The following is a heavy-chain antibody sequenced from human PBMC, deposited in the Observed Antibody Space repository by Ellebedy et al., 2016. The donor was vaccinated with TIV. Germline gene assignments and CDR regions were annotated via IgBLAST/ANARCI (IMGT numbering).Heavy chain of an antibody. CDR2: ISGSGGST. CDR1: GFTFSSYA. Sequence: GEFLKISXAASGFTFSSYAMSWVRQAPGKGLEWVSAISGSGGSTYYADSVKGRFTISRDNSKNTLYLQMNSLRAEDTAVYYCATAYNWNYPPWEYWGQGTLVTVSS. D-gene: IGHD1-7*01. J-gene: IGHJ4*01. V-gene: IGHV3-23*01. CDR3: ATAYNWNYPPWEY.